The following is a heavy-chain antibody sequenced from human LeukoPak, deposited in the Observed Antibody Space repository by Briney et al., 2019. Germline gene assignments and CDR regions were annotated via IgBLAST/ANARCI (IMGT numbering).Heavy chain of an antibody. J-gene: IGHJ6*02. CDR2: IYPGDSDT. V-gene: IGHV5-51*01. CDR3: ARLNSYYAYYYGLDV. Sequence: GESLKISCKVSGYSLTSYWIGWVRQLPGKGLEWMGLIYPGDSDTRYSPSFQGQVTISADKSINTAYLQWNSLKASDTAIYYCARLNSYYAYYYGLDVWGQGTTVTVSS. CDR1: GYSLTSYW. D-gene: IGHD4-11*01.